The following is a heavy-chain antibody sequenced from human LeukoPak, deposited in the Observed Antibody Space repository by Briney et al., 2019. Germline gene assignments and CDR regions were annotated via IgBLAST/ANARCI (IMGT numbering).Heavy chain of an antibody. J-gene: IGHJ4*02. D-gene: IGHD2-2*01. CDR3: AKTSGPGGIYTRSRIDHAIDY. CDR1: GFSFRTYG. CDR2: IRHDGSHI. Sequence: GGSLRLSCAASGFSFRTYGMHWVRQAPGKGLGWAAYIRHDGSHIYYAESVRGRFTISRDHSKNTLYLQMNSLSTDNTAEYYWAKTSGPGGIYTRSRIDHAIDYWGQGTLVTVSS. V-gene: IGHV3-30*02.